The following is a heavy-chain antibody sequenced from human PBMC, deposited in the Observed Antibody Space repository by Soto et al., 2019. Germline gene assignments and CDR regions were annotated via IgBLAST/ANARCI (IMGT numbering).Heavy chain of an antibody. J-gene: IGHJ4*02. CDR1: PSTPESRA. Sequence: LSCFPSPSTPESRARRGGGHAQMEGLEWVSTITDTGGDTKYADSVRGRFTMSTDNSKKTLYLQINSLRVEDSALYYCARGSTDSYPGNRLFEFWGRGTLVTVCS. D-gene: IGHD3-10*01. V-gene: IGHV3-23*01. CDR3: ARGSTDSYPGNRLFEF. CDR2: ITDTGGDT.